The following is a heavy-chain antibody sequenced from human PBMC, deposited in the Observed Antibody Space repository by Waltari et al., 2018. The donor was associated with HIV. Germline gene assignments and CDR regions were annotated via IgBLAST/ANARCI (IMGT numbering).Heavy chain of an antibody. D-gene: IGHD2-21*02. Sequence: QVQLQESGPGLVKPSETLSLTCTVPGYSISSGYYWGWTRPPPGKGLEWIGSIYHSGSTYYNPSLKSRVTISVDTSKNQFSLKLSSVTAADTAVYYCASPGGVVTAIREYFDYWGQGTLVTVSS. CDR2: IYHSGST. V-gene: IGHV4-38-2*02. J-gene: IGHJ4*02. CDR1: GYSISSGYY. CDR3: ASPGGVVTAIREYFDY.